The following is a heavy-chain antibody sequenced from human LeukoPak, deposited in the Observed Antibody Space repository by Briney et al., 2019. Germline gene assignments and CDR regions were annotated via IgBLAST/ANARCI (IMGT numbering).Heavy chain of an antibody. CDR2: IYYSGST. Sequence: SETLSLTCTVSGGSISNNYWSWFRQPPGKGLEWIGYIYYSGSTNYNPSLKSRVTISVDTSKSQFSLKLSSVTAADTAVYYCAREVGLATFDYWGQGTLVTVSS. V-gene: IGHV4-59*01. J-gene: IGHJ4*02. D-gene: IGHD1-1*01. CDR3: AREVGLATFDY. CDR1: GGSISNNY.